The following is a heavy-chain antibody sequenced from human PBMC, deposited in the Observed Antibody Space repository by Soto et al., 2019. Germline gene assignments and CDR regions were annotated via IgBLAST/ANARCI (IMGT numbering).Heavy chain of an antibody. CDR3: AREGYSGYDHEDYYGMDV. V-gene: IGHV4-30-4*01. CDR1: GGSISSGDYY. D-gene: IGHD5-12*01. J-gene: IGHJ6*02. Sequence: QVQLQESGPGLVKPSQTLSLTCTVSGGSISSGDYYWSWIRQPPGKGLEWIGYIYYSGSTYYNPSLKSPVTIAVDTSKNQFSLKLSSVTAADTAVYYCAREGYSGYDHEDYYGMDVWGQGTTVTVSS. CDR2: IYYSGST.